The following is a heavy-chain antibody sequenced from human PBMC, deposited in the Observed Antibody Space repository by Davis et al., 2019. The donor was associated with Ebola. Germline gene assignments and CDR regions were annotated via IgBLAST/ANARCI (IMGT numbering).Heavy chain of an antibody. V-gene: IGHV4-39*02. CDR3: AREGLLDY. CDR1: GGSISSSSYY. Sequence: MPSETLSLTCTVSGGSISSSSYYWGWIRQPPGKGLEWIGSIYYSGSTYYNPSLKSRVTISVDTSKNQFSLKLSSVTAADTAVYYCAREGLLDYWGQGTLVTVSS. CDR2: IYYSGST. J-gene: IGHJ4*02. D-gene: IGHD4-11*01.